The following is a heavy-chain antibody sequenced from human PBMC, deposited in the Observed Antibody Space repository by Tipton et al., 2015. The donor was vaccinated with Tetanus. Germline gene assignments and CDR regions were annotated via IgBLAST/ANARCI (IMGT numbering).Heavy chain of an antibody. V-gene: IGHV3-9*01. J-gene: IGHJ4*02. CDR2: ISWNSGSQ. Sequence: SLRLSCGASGFTFDDYSMHWVRQTPGKGLEWVASISWNSGSQGYADSVKGRFTISRDNTKKSLYLQMNSLRAEDTAVYYCARDRYGDYAVDYWGQGTLVTVSS. D-gene: IGHD4-17*01. CDR3: ARDRYGDYAVDY. CDR1: GFTFDDYS.